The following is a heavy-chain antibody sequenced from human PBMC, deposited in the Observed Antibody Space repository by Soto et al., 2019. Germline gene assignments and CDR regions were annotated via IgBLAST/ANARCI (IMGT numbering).Heavy chain of an antibody. CDR1: GYTFTSYA. D-gene: IGHD3-22*01. J-gene: IGHJ4*02. V-gene: IGHV1-3*01. CDR3: ARDNPEYYYDSSGGFDY. Sequence: ASVKVSCKASGYTFTSYAMHWVRQAPGQRLKWMGWINAGNGNTKYSQKFQGRVTITRDTSASTAYMELSSLRSEDTSVYYCARDNPEYYYDSSGGFDYWGQGIQVTVS. CDR2: INAGNGNT.